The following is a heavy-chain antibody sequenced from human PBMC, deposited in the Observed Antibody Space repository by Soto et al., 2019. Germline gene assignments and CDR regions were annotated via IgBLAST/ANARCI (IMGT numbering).Heavy chain of an antibody. J-gene: IGHJ5*02. CDR2: INTDGSTT. CDR3: ARDQSVAGPTTFLDP. V-gene: IGHV3-74*01. Sequence: DVQLVESGGGLVQPGGSLRLSCAASGFTFSRYWMHWVRQVPEKGLVWVSRINTDGSTTTYADSVKGRFTISRDNAKNTLYLQINSLRAEDTAVYYCARDQSVAGPTTFLDPWGQGTLVIVSS. D-gene: IGHD6-19*01. CDR1: GFTFSRYW.